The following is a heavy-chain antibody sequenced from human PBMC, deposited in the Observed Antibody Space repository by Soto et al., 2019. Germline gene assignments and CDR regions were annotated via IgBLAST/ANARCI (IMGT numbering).Heavy chain of an antibody. CDR2: IIPKYGTT. D-gene: IGHD2-2*01. CDR1: GGPFNTFG. CDR3: ARTRQRRPVFYVDY. Sequence: QVQLMQSGAEVTKPGSSVKVSCKASGGPFNTFGISWVRQAPGQGLEWMGGIIPKYGTTKYALRFQGRVTITADESTTTAYLELSSLRHDDTAIYYCARTRQRRPVFYVDYWGQGTPISVTS. J-gene: IGHJ4*02. V-gene: IGHV1-69*01.